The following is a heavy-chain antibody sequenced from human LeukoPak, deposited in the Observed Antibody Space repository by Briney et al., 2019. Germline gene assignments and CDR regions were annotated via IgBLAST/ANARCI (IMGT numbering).Heavy chain of an antibody. V-gene: IGHV3-53*01. J-gene: IGHJ3*02. CDR3: ARWSSNYGYAFDI. D-gene: IGHD3-16*01. CDR1: GFTVTSNH. Sequence: GGSLRLSCAASGFTVTSNHMSWVRKAPGEGLERVSGIYTGGSTTYADSVKGRFTISREASKNTLYLQMNSLRAEDTAVYYCARWSSNYGYAFDIWGQRTVVTVS. CDR2: IYTGGST.